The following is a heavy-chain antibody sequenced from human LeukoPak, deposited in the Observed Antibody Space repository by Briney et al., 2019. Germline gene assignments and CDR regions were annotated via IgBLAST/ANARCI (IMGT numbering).Heavy chain of an antibody. CDR1: GFTFSSYS. V-gene: IGHV3-21*01. J-gene: IGHJ4*02. CDR3: ATGETRSYSFDY. D-gene: IGHD1-26*01. CDR2: ITSRSSYI. Sequence: GGSLRLSCAASGFTFSSYSMNWVRQAPGKGLEWVSSITSRSSYIYYADSVKGRFTISRDNAKNSLHLQMDSLGAEDTAVYYCATGETRSYSFDYWGQGTLVTVSS.